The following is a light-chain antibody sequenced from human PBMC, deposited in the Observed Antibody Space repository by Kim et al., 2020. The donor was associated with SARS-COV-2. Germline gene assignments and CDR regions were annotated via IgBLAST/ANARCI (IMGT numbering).Light chain of an antibody. CDR3: QQYDRSPWT. CDR2: QAS. J-gene: IGKJ1*01. Sequence: ASVGDRVTISCRASQTISNWLAWFQQKPGKAPKLLISQASTLESGVPSRFSGSASGTEFTLTISGLQPDDFATYYCQQYDRSPWTFGQGTKVDIK. V-gene: IGKV1-5*03. CDR1: QTISNW.